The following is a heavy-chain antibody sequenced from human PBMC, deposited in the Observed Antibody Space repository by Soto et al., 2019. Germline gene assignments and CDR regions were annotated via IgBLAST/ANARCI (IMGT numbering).Heavy chain of an antibody. V-gene: IGHV4-34*01. CDR1: GESFSGYY. Sequence: SETLSLTCAVYGESFSGYYWSWIRQPPGKGLEWIGEINHSGSTNYNPSLKSRVTISVDTSKNQFSLKLSSVTAADTAVYYCARGQRYSSSALGYWGQGTLVTVSS. CDR3: ARGQRYSSSALGY. J-gene: IGHJ4*02. D-gene: IGHD6-13*01. CDR2: INHSGST.